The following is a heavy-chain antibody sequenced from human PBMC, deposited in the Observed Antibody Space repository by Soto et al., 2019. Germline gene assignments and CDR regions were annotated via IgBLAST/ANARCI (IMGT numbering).Heavy chain of an antibody. Sequence: QLQLQESGSGLVKPSQTLSLTCAVSGGSISSGGYSWSWIRQPPGKGLEWIGYIYHSGSTYYNPSLKSRVNISVDRSKNQFSLKLSSVTAADTAVYYCARSFHCSSTSCYSVRYYYYGMDVWGQGTTVTVSS. CDR2: IYHSGST. CDR3: ARSFHCSSTSCYSVRYYYYGMDV. V-gene: IGHV4-30-2*01. CDR1: GGSISSGGYS. D-gene: IGHD2-2*02. J-gene: IGHJ6*02.